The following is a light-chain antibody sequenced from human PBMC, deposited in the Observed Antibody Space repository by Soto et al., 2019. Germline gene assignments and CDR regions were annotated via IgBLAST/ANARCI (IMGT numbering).Light chain of an antibody. V-gene: IGLV2-14*01. Sequence: QSALTQPASVSGSPGQSITLSCTGTSSDVGAYNSVSWFQQHPGKAPKLIIYEINNRPSGVSDRFSGSKSGNTASLTISGLQTEDEADYYCASYATTGTVVFGGGTQLTVL. J-gene: IGLJ2*01. CDR1: SSDVGAYNS. CDR3: ASYATTGTVV. CDR2: EIN.